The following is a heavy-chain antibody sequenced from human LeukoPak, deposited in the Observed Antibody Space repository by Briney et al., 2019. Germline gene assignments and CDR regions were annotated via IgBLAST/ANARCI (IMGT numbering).Heavy chain of an antibody. D-gene: IGHD5-12*01. Sequence: GESLKISCKGSGSSFTRYWIGWVRQMPGKGLEWMGIIYPGDSDTRYSPSFQGQVTISVDKSINVAYLQWSSLKTSDTAIYYCARHGYSDYEFDYWGQGTLVTVSS. V-gene: IGHV5-51*01. CDR3: ARHGYSDYEFDY. CDR2: IYPGDSDT. J-gene: IGHJ4*02. CDR1: GSSFTRYW.